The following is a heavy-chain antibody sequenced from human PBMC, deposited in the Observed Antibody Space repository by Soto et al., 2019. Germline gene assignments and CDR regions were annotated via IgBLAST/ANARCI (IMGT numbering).Heavy chain of an antibody. CDR1: AFSPSPGGVG. CDR3: IQSRCGGDCLQSYASYYYYGMDV. CDR2: IYWDDDK. Sequence: ITWREFVPPRGKPTQTFTPPGTFFAFSPSPGGVGVAWIRRPPGTALGWLALIYWDDDKRYGPSLRSRRTNTKDTSKNQVVLTMTNMDPVDTATYYCIQSRCGGDCLQSYASYYYYGMDVWGQGTTVTVSS. D-gene: IGHD2-21*02. V-gene: IGHV2-5*05. J-gene: IGHJ6*02.